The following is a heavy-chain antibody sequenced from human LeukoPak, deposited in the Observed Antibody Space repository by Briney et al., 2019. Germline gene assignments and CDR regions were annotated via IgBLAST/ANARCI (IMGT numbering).Heavy chain of an antibody. Sequence: ASVRVSCKASGYTFTGYDINWVRQATGQGLAWMGWMNPNTGDTGYAQKFQGRVTMTRNSSIDTAYMELNGLRSEDTAVYYCTRGSLSGSSRDYWGQGTLLTVSS. J-gene: IGHJ4*02. CDR2: MNPNTGDT. D-gene: IGHD1-26*01. V-gene: IGHV1-8*01. CDR3: TRGSLSGSSRDY. CDR1: GYTFTGYD.